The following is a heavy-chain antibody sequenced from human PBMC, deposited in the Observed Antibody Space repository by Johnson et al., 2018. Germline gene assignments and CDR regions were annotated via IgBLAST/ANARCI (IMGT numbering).Heavy chain of an antibody. V-gene: IGHV4-59*01. CDR3: ARGGEYFQD. CDR1: GGSISSYW. D-gene: IGHD6-25*01. Sequence: QVQLQESGPGLVKPSETLSLTCTVSGGSISSYWWSWIRQPPGKGLEYIGYVYHSGSTIYNPSLESLVTISIDTSKNQFSLKLRSVTAADTAMYYFARGGEYFQDWGQGTLVTVSS. J-gene: IGHJ1*01. CDR2: VYHSGST.